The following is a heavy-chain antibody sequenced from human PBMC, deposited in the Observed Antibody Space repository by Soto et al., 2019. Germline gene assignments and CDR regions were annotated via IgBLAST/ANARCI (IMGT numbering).Heavy chain of an antibody. CDR2: MYHSGST. CDR1: GGSISSGDYY. CDR3: ARICCENYYDSSGYYQYYFDY. D-gene: IGHD3-22*01. V-gene: IGHV4-30-2*01. Sequence: PSETLSLTCTVSGGSISSGDYYWSWIRQPPGKGLEWIGYMYHSGSTYYNPSLKSRVTISIDRSKNQFSLKLSSVTAADTAVYYCARICCENYYDSSGYYQYYFDYWGQGTLVTVSS. J-gene: IGHJ4*02.